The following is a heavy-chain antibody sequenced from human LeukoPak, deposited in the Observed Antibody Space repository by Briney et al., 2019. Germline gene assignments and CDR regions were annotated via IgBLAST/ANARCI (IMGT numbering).Heavy chain of an antibody. V-gene: IGHV1-69*04. CDR2: IIPILGIA. J-gene: IGHJ4*02. CDR1: GGTFSSYT. CDR3: ARDLYYYRHLPDY. Sequence: SVKVSCKASGGTFSSYTISWVRQAPGQGLEWMGRIIPILGIANYAQKFQGRVTITADKSTSTAYMELSSLRSEDTAVYYCARDLYYYRHLPDYWGQGTLVTVSS. D-gene: IGHD3-10*01.